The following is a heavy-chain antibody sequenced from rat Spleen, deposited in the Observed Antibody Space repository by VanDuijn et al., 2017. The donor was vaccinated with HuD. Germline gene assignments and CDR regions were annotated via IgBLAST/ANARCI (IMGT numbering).Heavy chain of an antibody. CDR2: ISPSGGST. D-gene: IGHD1-10*01. V-gene: IGHV5-19*01. CDR3: ARQVTALDY. Sequence: EVQLVESGGGLVQPGRSLKLSCAASGFTFSNYGMHWIRQAPTKGLEWVASISPSGGSTYYRDSVKGRFTISRDNTKSTLYMQMDSLRSEDTATYYCARQVTALDYWGQGVMATVSS. CDR1: GFTFSNYG. J-gene: IGHJ2*01.